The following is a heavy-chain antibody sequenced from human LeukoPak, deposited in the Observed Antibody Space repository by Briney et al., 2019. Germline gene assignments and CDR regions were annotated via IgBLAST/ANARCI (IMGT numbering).Heavy chain of an antibody. J-gene: IGHJ4*02. V-gene: IGHV4-61*02. D-gene: IGHD7-27*01. CDR2: IYATGNT. CDR3: ARGLSTGDYFDY. Sequence: PSETLSLTCSVSGGSMRSDSSFWSWIRQPAGKGLEWIGRIYATGNTNYNPSLERRVTISVDTSKNQFSLKLSSVTAADTAVYYCARGLSTGDYFDYWGQGTLVTVSS. CDR1: GGSMRSDSSF.